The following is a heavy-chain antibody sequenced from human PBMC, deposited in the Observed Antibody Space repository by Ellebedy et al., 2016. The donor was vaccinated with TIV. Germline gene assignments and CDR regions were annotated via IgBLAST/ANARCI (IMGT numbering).Heavy chain of an antibody. Sequence: ASVKVSCXASGYTFTGYYMHWVRQAPGQGLEWMGWINPNSGGTNYAQKFQGRVTMTRDTSISTAYMELSSLRSEDTAVYYCARGAYCGGDCYADYWGQGTLVTVSS. D-gene: IGHD2-21*01. CDR3: ARGAYCGGDCYADY. V-gene: IGHV1-2*02. CDR2: INPNSGGT. CDR1: GYTFTGYY. J-gene: IGHJ4*02.